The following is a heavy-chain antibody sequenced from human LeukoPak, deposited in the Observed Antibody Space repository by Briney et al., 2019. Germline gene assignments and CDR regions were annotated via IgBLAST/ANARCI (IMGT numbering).Heavy chain of an antibody. CDR2: IYYSGST. CDR3: ARIAGDYYDSSGYYPNWFDP. CDR1: GGSISSYY. D-gene: IGHD3-22*01. J-gene: IGHJ5*02. V-gene: IGHV4-59*01. Sequence: PSETLSLTCTVSGGSISSYYWSWIRQPPWKGLEWIGYIYYSGSTNYNPSLKSRVTISVDTSKNQFSLKLSSVTAADTAVYYCARIAGDYYDSSGYYPNWFDPWGQGTLVTVSS.